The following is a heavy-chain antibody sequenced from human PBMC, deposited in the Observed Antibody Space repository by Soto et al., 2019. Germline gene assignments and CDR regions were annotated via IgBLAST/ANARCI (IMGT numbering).Heavy chain of an antibody. CDR2: IYWDDDK. V-gene: IGHV2-5*02. CDR3: AHRPKYSYGQPSFDY. Sequence: ITLKESGPTLVKPTQTLTQTCTFSGFSLSTSGVGVGWIRQPPGKALEWLALIYWDDDKRYSPSLKSRLTITKDTSKNQVVLTMTNMDPVDTATYYCAHRPKYSYGQPSFDYWGQGTLVTVSS. J-gene: IGHJ4*02. D-gene: IGHD5-18*01. CDR1: GFSLSTSGVG.